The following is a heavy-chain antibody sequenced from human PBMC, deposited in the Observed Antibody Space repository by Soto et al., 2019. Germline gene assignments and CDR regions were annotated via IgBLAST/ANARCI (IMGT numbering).Heavy chain of an antibody. J-gene: IGHJ4*02. Sequence: QVQLQQWGAGLLKPSETLSLTCAVYGGSFSGYYWSWIRQPPGKGLAWIGEINHRGSTNYNPSLKRRVTLSVDTSKTQFSLKLSSVTAADTAVYYCARGAEQLEPAGRKYYFDYWGQGTLVTVSS. D-gene: IGHD6-6*01. V-gene: IGHV4-34*01. CDR2: INHRGST. CDR3: ARGAEQLEPAGRKYYFDY. CDR1: GGSFSGYY.